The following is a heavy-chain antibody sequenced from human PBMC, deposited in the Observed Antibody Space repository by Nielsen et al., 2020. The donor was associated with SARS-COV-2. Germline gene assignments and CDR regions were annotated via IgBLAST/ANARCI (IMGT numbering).Heavy chain of an antibody. J-gene: IGHJ4*02. V-gene: IGHV4-61*08. CDR3: ARAAGWGWLQAIPPEFDY. CDR2: IYYSGST. Sequence: SETLPLTCTVSGGSISSGGYYWSWIRQHPGKGLEWIGYIYYSGSTNYNPSLKSRVTISVDTSKNQFSLKLSSVTAADTAVYYCARAAGWGWLQAIPPEFDYWGQGTLVTVSS. CDR1: GGSISSGGYY. D-gene: IGHD5-24*01.